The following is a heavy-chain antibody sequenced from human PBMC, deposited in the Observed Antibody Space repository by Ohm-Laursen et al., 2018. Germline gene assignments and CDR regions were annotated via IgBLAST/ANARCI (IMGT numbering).Heavy chain of an antibody. CDR1: GFTFSSYA. CDR3: AKTYYDVWSGYYPTDY. V-gene: IGHV3-23*01. Sequence: SLRLSCTASGFTFSSYAMSWVRQAPGKGLEWVSAISGSGGSTYYADSVKGRFTISRDNSKNTLYLQMNSLRAEDTAVYYCAKTYYDVWSGYYPTDYWGQGTLVTVSS. J-gene: IGHJ4*02. CDR2: ISGSGGST. D-gene: IGHD3-3*01.